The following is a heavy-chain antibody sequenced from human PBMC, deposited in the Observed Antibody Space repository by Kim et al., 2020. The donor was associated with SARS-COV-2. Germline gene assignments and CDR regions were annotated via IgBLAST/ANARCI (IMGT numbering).Heavy chain of an antibody. CDR2: IWYDGSNK. CDR3: ARDAHWDYDSSGYYYVNGGGWFDP. CDR1: GFTFSSYG. V-gene: IGHV3-33*01. D-gene: IGHD3-22*01. J-gene: IGHJ5*02. Sequence: GGSLRLSCAASGFTFSSYGMHWVRQAPGKGLEWVAVIWYDGSNKYYADSVKGRFTISRDNSKNTLYLQMNSLRAEDTAVYYCARDAHWDYDSSGYYYVNGGGWFDPWGQGTLVTVSS.